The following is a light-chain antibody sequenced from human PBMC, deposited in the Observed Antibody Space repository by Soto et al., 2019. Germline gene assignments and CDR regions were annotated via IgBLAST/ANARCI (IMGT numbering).Light chain of an antibody. J-gene: IGLJ2*01. CDR2: LNSDGRH. CDR1: NGHSTYA. CDR3: QTWGTGGDVV. Sequence: QPVLTQSPSASASLGASVKLTCTLNNGHSTYAIAWHQQQPEKGPRYLMKLNSDGRHSKGDGIPDRFSGTSSGAERYLTISRRQYEDEADYYWQTWGTGGDVVFGGGTKLTVL. V-gene: IGLV4-69*01.